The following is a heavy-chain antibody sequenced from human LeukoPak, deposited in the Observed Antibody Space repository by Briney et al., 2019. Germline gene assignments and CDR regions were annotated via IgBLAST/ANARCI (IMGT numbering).Heavy chain of an antibody. J-gene: IGHJ4*02. D-gene: IGHD3-16*01. CDR1: GFTFSDYA. V-gene: IGHV3-23*01. Sequence: PGGSLRLSCAASGFTFSDYAMSWVRQAPGKGLEWVSSMSGSGGSTYYADSVKGRFTISRDNSKNTLYLQMNSLRAEDTAVYYCAREGGAVVDYWGQGTLVTVSS. CDR3: AREGGAVVDY. CDR2: MSGSGGST.